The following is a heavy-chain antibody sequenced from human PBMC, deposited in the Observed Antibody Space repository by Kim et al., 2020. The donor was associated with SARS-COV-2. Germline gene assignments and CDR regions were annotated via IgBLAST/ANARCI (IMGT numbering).Heavy chain of an antibody. V-gene: IGHV3-23*01. CDR3: RGDEF. CDR1: GFTVSGYA. D-gene: IGHD3-10*01. CDR2: ISGSGDRS. J-gene: IGHJ4*02. Sequence: GGSLRLSCAASGFTVSGYAMSWARQAAGRGLEWVSAISGSGDRSHDADAVKGRFTISGDNSKNILFQQMNRRRADATAFYYCRGDEFWGQESQGTVAS.